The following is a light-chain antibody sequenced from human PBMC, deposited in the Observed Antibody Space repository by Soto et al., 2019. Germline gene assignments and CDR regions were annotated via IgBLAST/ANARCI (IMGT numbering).Light chain of an antibody. V-gene: IGKV1-17*01. CDR1: QGIGIY. CDR3: LQHNTSPYR. CDR2: AAS. J-gene: IGKJ2*03. Sequence: DIQMTQSPSSLSASVGDRVTITCRASQGIGIYLGWFQQKPGKAPKRLIYAASTLEGGVPSRFSGSGYGTEFTLTISSLQPEDFATYYCLQHNTSPYRFGQGTKLEIK.